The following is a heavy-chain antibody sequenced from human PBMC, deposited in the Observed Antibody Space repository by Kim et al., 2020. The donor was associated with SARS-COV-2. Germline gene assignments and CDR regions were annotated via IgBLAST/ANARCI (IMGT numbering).Heavy chain of an antibody. V-gene: IGHV3-15*01. D-gene: IGHD2-2*03. J-gene: IGHJ4*02. CDR3: TTDQGRTWILSY. Sequence: DYAAPVKGRFTISRDDSKNTLYLQMNSLKTEDTAVYYCTTDQGRTWILSYWGQGTLVTVSS.